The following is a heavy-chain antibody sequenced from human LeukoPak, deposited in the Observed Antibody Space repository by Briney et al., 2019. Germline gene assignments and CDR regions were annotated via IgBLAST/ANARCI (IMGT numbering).Heavy chain of an antibody. CDR3: ARVGGATTFPKVFDY. Sequence: GASVKVSCKASGYTFTSYAMHWVRQAPGQRLEWMGWINAGNGNTKYSQKFQGRVTITRDTSASTAYMELSSLRSEDTAVYYCARVGGATTFPKVFDYWGQGTLVTVSS. CDR1: GYTFTSYA. D-gene: IGHD1-26*01. J-gene: IGHJ4*02. CDR2: INAGNGNT. V-gene: IGHV1-3*01.